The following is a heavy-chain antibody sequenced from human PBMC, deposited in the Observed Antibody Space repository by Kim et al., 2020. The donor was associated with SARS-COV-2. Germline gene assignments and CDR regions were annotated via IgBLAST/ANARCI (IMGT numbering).Heavy chain of an antibody. V-gene: IGHV3-66*01. CDR2: IYSGGST. CDR1: GFTVSSNY. J-gene: IGHJ6*02. Sequence: GGSLRLSCAASGFTVSSNYMSWVRQAPGKGLEWVSVIYSGGSTYYADSVKGRFTISRDNSKNTLYLQMNSLRAEDTAVYYCARDRGYYYYGMDVWGQGTTVTVSS. CDR3: ARDRGYYYYGMDV.